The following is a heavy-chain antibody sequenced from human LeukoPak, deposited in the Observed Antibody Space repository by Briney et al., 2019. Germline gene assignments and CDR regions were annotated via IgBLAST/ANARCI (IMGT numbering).Heavy chain of an antibody. J-gene: IGHJ4*02. CDR3: AREAELGTYFDY. CDR1: GGTFSSYA. Sequence: ASVKVSCKASGGTFSSYATSWVRQAPGQGLEWMGGIIPIFGTANYAQKFQGRVTITADESTSTAYMELSSLRSEDTAVYYCAREAELGTYFDYWGQGTLVTVSS. V-gene: IGHV1-69*13. CDR2: IIPIFGTA. D-gene: IGHD7-27*01.